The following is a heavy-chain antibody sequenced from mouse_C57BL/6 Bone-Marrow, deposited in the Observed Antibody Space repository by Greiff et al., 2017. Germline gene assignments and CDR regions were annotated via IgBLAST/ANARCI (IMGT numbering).Heavy chain of an antibody. V-gene: IGHV14-4*01. D-gene: IGHD2-1*01. CDR2: IDPENGDT. CDR1: GFNIKDDY. Sequence: EVQLQQSGAELVRPGASVKLSCTASGFNIKDDYMHWVKQRPEQGLEWIGWIDPENGDTEYASKFQGKATITADPSSNTAYLQLSSLTSEDTAVYYCTLLWSFAYWGQGTLVTVSA. J-gene: IGHJ3*01. CDR3: TLLWSFAY.